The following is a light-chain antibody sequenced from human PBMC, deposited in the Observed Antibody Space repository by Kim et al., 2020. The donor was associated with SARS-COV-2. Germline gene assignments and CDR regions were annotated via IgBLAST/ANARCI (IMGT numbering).Light chain of an antibody. CDR3: LLYYGGGVV. CDR2: STT. CDR1: AGAVTSGSY. J-gene: IGLJ2*01. V-gene: IGLV7-43*01. Sequence: GGTVTLAWASSAGAVTSGSYPNWFQRKPGQAPRALIYSTTKKHSWTPARFSGSLLGGKAALTLSAVQPEDEAEYYCLLYYGGGVVFGGGTKLTVL.